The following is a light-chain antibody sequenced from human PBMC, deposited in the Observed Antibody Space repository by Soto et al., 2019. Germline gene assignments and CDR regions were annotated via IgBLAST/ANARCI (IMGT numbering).Light chain of an antibody. CDR1: SSNIGAGYD. V-gene: IGLV1-40*01. J-gene: IGLJ2*01. CDR2: GNS. CDR3: QSYDRSLSVV. Sequence: QPVLTQPPSVSGAPGQRVTISCTGSSSNIGAGYDVHWYQQLPGTAPKLLVYGNSNRPSGVPDRFSGSKSGTSASLAITGLKAEDVADYCCQSYDRSLSVVFGGGTKLTVL.